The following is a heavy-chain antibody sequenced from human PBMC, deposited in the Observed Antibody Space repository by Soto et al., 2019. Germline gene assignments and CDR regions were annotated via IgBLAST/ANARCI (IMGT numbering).Heavy chain of an antibody. V-gene: IGHV3-7*05. Sequence: GGSLRLSCAASGFTFSSYWMSWVRQAPGKGLEWVANIKQDGSEKYYVDSVKGRFTISRDNAKNSLYLQMNSLRAEDTAVYYCARGGGYPYSSGWYAGVDAFDIWGQGTMVTVSS. CDR1: GFTFSSYW. D-gene: IGHD6-19*01. CDR3: ARGGGYPYSSGWYAGVDAFDI. CDR2: IKQDGSEK. J-gene: IGHJ3*02.